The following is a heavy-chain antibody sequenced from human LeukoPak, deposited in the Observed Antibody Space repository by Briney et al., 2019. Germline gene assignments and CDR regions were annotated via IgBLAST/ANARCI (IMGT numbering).Heavy chain of an antibody. CDR1: GFTFDSYA. CDR3: AKALVTAGTGLGYFDY. J-gene: IGHJ4*02. D-gene: IGHD6-13*01. Sequence: PGGSLRLSCAASGFTFDSYAMSWVRQAPGKGPEWVSGFSGGGGGTYYADSVKGRFAISRDNSKNTLYLQMNSLRAEDTAIYYCAKALVTAGTGLGYFDYWGQGTLVTVSS. V-gene: IGHV3-23*01. CDR2: FSGGGGGT.